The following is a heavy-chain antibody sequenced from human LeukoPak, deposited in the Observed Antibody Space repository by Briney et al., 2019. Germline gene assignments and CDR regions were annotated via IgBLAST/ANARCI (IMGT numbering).Heavy chain of an antibody. CDR2: TYYTGST. CDR1: GGSISSRSYY. Sequence: SETLSLTCSVSGGSISSRSYYWGWVRQPPGKGLEWIGSTYYTGSTYYNPSLRSRVSISGDTSVNQVALKVNSVTAADKPVVYCAPLGAASGPPHYFYYGMDVWGQGTTVTVS. J-gene: IGHJ6*02. CDR3: APLGAASGPPHYFYYGMDV. V-gene: IGHV4-39*01. D-gene: IGHD7-27*01.